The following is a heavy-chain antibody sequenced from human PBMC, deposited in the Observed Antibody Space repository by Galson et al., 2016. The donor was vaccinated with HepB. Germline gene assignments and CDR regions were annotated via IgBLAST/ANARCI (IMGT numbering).Heavy chain of an antibody. D-gene: IGHD2-8*02. J-gene: IGHJ5*02. CDR2: MNPISGST. V-gene: IGHV1-8*01. CDR3: TREDCTDTDCWFGP. CDR1: GYPFNNYD. Sequence: SVKVSCKASGYPFNNYDVTWVRQAAGQGLEWMGWMNPISGSTGYAQKFQGRVTMTRDTAIGTAYMGLSGLTSEDSAMYYCTREDCTDTDCWFGPWGQGTLVTVSS.